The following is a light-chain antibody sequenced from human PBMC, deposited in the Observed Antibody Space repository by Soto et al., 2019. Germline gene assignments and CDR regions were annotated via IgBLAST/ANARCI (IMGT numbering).Light chain of an antibody. J-gene: IGKJ4*01. CDR1: QSVSSY. CDR3: HQYGSSPRLT. V-gene: IGKV3-20*01. CDR2: DAF. Sequence: EIVLTQSPATLSLSPGERATLSCRASQSVSSYLAWYQQKPGQAPRLLIYDAFNRATGIPARFSGSGSGTDFTLTISRLEPEDFAVYYCHQYGSSPRLTFGGGTKVDIK.